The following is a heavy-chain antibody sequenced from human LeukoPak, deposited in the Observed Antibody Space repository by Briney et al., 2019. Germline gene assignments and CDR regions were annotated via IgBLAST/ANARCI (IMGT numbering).Heavy chain of an antibody. Sequence: GGSLRLSCVASGFMFSSYWMNWVRQAPGKGLVWVSRINSDGSSTSYADSVKGRFTISRDNAKNTLFLQMNSLRAEDTAVYYCARGPGAFDIWGQGTMVTVSS. D-gene: IGHD2-2*01. CDR3: ARGPGAFDI. CDR1: GFMFSSYW. J-gene: IGHJ3*02. CDR2: INSDGSST. V-gene: IGHV3-74*01.